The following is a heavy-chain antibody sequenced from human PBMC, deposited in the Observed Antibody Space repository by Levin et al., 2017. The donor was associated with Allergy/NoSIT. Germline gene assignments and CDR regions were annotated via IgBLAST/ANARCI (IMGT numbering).Heavy chain of an antibody. CDR1: GFSFSSYE. J-gene: IGHJ5*02. CDR2: INHDGRTT. Sequence: PGGSLRLSCAASGFSFSSYEMNWVRQAPGKGLEWLSYINHDGRTTYYADSVKGRFTVSRDNTKNSMYLQMNSLRVDDTAVYYCARVRRDVNNVPGFDPWGQGTLVTVSS. V-gene: IGHV3-48*03. CDR3: ARVRRDVNNVPGFDP. D-gene: IGHD5-24*01.